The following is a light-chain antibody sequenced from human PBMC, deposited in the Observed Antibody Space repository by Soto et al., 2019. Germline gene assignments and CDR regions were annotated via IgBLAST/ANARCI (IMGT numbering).Light chain of an antibody. Sequence: EIVLTQSPGTLSLSRGEGATLSCRASQSVSSCYFAWYQQKPGQAPRLLIYGASSRATGIPDRFSGSGSGTDFTLTISRLEPEVFAVYYCQQYGSSPWTFGQGTKVETK. J-gene: IGKJ1*01. CDR2: GAS. CDR3: QQYGSSPWT. V-gene: IGKV3-20*01. CDR1: QSVSSCY.